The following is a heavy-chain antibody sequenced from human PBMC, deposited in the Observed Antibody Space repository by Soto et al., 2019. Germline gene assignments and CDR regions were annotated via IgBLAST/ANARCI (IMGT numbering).Heavy chain of an antibody. Sequence: QVQLQESGPGLVKPSETLSLTCTVSGGSISSYYWSWIRQPPGKGLEWIGYIYYSGSTNYNPSLKSRVTISVDTSKNQFSLKLSSVTAADTAVYYCARHRPYYGMDVWGQGTTVTVSS. V-gene: IGHV4-59*08. CDR3: ARHRPYYGMDV. CDR2: IYYSGST. CDR1: GGSISSYY. J-gene: IGHJ6*02.